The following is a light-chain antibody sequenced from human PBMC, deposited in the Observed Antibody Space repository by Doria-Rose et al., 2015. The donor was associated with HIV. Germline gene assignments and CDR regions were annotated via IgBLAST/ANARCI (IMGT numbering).Light chain of an antibody. Sequence: DIRVTQSPESLGMSLGERATLNCKSNQSLLYTSKNYLAWYQQKPGQPPKLLIYWASTRQSGVPARFSGSGSGTDFTLTISSLEAEDVAVYYCLQYYDTPSFGPGTTVDIK. V-gene: IGKV4-1*01. J-gene: IGKJ3*01. CDR1: QSLLYTSKNY. CDR3: LQYYDTPS. CDR2: WAS.